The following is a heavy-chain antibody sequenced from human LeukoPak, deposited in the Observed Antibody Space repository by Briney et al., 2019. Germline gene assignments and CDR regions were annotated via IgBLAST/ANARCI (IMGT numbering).Heavy chain of an antibody. CDR3: ARDYYGSGSYLPF. J-gene: IGHJ4*02. Sequence: GASVKVSCKASGGTFSSYAISGVRQAPGQGLEWMGRIIPIFGTANYAQKFQGRVTITTDESTSTAYMELSSLRSEDTAVYYCARDYYGSGSYLPFWGQGTLVTVSS. CDR2: IIPIFGTA. CDR1: GGTFSSYA. D-gene: IGHD3-10*01. V-gene: IGHV1-69*05.